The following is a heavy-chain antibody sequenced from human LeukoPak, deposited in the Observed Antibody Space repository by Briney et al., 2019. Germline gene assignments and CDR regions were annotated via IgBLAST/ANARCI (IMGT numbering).Heavy chain of an antibody. CDR1: GFTFDDYA. CDR2: ISGDGGST. D-gene: IGHD4-17*01. V-gene: IGHV3-43*02. J-gene: IGHJ4*02. CDR3: AKDDYGDYQVLDY. Sequence: GGSLTLYCAASGFTFDDYAMHWVRQAPGKGLEWVSLISGDGGSTYYADSVKGRFTISRDNSKNSLYLQMNSLRTEDTALYYCAKDDYGDYQVLDYWGQGTLVTVSS.